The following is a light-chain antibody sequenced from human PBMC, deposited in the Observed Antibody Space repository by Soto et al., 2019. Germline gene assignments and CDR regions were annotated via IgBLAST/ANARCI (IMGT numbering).Light chain of an antibody. J-gene: IGKJ1*01. CDR3: QQYHSSPKT. Sequence: DIVMTQSPDSLAVSLGERATINCKSSQSVLYSSNNKNYLAWYQQKPGQPPKLLIYWASTREFGVPDRFSGSGSVTDFTLTISSMQTEDVAVYYCQQYHSSPKTFGQGIKVEIK. CDR1: QSVLYSSNNKNY. CDR2: WAS. V-gene: IGKV4-1*01.